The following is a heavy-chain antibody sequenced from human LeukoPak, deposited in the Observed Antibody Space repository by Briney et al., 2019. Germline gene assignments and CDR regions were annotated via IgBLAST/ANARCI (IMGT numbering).Heavy chain of an antibody. CDR1: GGSISSGGYS. D-gene: IGHD3-16*01. Sequence: SETLSLTCAVSGGSISSGGYSWSWFRQPPRKGLEWIGYIYHSGSTYYSPSLKSRVIISVGRSKNHFSLKLSSVTAADTAVYYCASESLRLGESYWGQGTLVTVSS. CDR2: IYHSGST. J-gene: IGHJ4*02. V-gene: IGHV4-30-2*01. CDR3: ASESLRLGESY.